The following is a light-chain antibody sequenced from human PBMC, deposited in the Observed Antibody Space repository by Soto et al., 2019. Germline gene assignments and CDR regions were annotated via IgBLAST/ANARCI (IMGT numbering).Light chain of an antibody. Sequence: EIVLTQSPATLSLSPGEGATLSCRASQSVSSYLAWYQQKPGQAPRLLIYDASNRATGTPARFSGSGSGTDFTLTISSLEPEDFAVYYCQQRSNWPLTFGGGTKVEIK. J-gene: IGKJ4*01. CDR1: QSVSSY. CDR2: DAS. CDR3: QQRSNWPLT. V-gene: IGKV3-11*01.